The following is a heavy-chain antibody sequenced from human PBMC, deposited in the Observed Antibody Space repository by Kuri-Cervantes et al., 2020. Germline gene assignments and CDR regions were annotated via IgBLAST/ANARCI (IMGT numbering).Heavy chain of an antibody. CDR3: ARDDAGDYGWFDP. J-gene: IGHJ5*02. Sequence: SETLSLTCAVYGGSFSGYYWSWIRQPPGKGLEWIGDINHSGSTNYNPSLKSRVTISVDTSKNQFSLKLSSVTAADTAVYYCARDDAGDYGWFDPWGQGTLVTVSS. D-gene: IGHD4-17*01. CDR2: INHSGST. CDR1: GGSFSGYY. V-gene: IGHV4-34*01.